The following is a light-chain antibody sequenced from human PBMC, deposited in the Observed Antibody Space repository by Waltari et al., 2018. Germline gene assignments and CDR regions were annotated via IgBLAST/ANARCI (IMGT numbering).Light chain of an antibody. CDR2: AAS. CDR3: QQSDSTLMYT. J-gene: IGKJ2*01. CDR1: QSISSY. V-gene: IGKV1-39*01. Sequence: DIQMTQSPSSLSASVGDRVTITCRASQSISSYLNWDQQKPGKAPKLLIYAASSLQSGVPSRFSGSGSGTDFTLTISSLQPEDFATYYCQQSDSTLMYTFGQGTKL.